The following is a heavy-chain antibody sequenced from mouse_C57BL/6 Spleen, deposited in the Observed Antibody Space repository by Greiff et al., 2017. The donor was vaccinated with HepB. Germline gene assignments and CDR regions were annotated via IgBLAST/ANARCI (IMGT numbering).Heavy chain of an antibody. CDR2: IDPSDSET. CDR1: GYTFTSYW. Sequence: VQLQQPGAELVRPGSSVKLSCKASGYTFTSYWMHWVKQRPIQGLEWIGNIDPSDSETHYNQKFKDKATLTVDKSSSTAYMQLSSLTSEDSAVYYCAKQYGYDWYFDVWGTGTTVTVSS. D-gene: IGHD2-2*01. V-gene: IGHV1-52*01. J-gene: IGHJ1*03. CDR3: AKQYGYDWYFDV.